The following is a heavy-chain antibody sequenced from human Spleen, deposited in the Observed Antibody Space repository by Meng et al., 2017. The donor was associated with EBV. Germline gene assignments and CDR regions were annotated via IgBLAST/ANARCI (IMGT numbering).Heavy chain of an antibody. J-gene: IGHJ4*02. Sequence: QVQLQQGGAGLLKPSETLSLTCAVSGGSFSDYYWSWIRQPPGKGLEWIGEINHVGSTNYNPSLKSRVIMSVDTSKNQFSLRLSSVTAADAAVYYCARTLRERLFDWFWSQGTLVTVSS. CDR3: ARTLRERLFDWF. CDR2: INHVGST. CDR1: GGSFSDYY. D-gene: IGHD3-9*01. V-gene: IGHV4-34*01.